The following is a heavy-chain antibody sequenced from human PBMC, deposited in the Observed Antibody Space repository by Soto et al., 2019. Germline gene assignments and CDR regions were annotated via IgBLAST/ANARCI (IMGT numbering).Heavy chain of an antibody. J-gene: IGHJ5*02. CDR1: GGSISSGGYY. Sequence: SETLSLTCTVSGGSISSGGYYWSWIRQHPGKGLEWTGYIYYSGSTYYNPSLKSRVTISVDTSKNQFYLKLSSVTAADTAVYYCASSEVGPNCFDPWGQGTLVTVSS. V-gene: IGHV4-31*03. CDR2: IYYSGST. CDR3: ASSEVGPNCFDP. D-gene: IGHD2-2*01.